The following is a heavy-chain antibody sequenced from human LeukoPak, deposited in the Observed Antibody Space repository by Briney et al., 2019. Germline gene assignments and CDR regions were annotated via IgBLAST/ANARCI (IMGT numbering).Heavy chain of an antibody. V-gene: IGHV3-21*01. J-gene: IGHJ4*02. CDR2: ISSSSSYI. Sequence: GGCLRLSCAASGFTFSSYSMNWVRQAPGKGLEWVSSISSSSSYIYYADSLKGRFTISRDNAKKSLYLQMNSLRAEDTAVYYCARDVYCGGDCSSGYFDYWGQGTLVTVSS. CDR1: GFTFSSYS. CDR3: ARDVYCGGDCSSGYFDY. D-gene: IGHD2-21*02.